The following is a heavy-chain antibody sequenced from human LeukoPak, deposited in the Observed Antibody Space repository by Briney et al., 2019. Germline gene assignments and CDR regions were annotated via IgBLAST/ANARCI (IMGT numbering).Heavy chain of an antibody. V-gene: IGHV3-30*04. Sequence: PGRSLRLSCAASGFTFSSYAMHWVRQAPGKGLEWVAVISYDGSNKYYADSVKGRFTISRDNSKSTLYLQMNSLRAEDTAVYYCARAYDFWSGYYHYYYGMDVWGQGTTVTVSS. CDR3: ARAYDFWSGYYHYYYGMDV. CDR1: GFTFSSYA. J-gene: IGHJ6*02. D-gene: IGHD3-3*01. CDR2: ISYDGSNK.